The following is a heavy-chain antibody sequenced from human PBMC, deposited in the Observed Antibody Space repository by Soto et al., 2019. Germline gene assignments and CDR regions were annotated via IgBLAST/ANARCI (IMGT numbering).Heavy chain of an antibody. D-gene: IGHD3-10*01. CDR1: GFSLSNARMG. V-gene: IGHV2-26*01. CDR2: IFSNDEK. Sequence: QVTLKESGPVLVKPTETLTLTCTVSGFSLSNARMGVSWIRQPPGKALEWLAHIFSNDEKSYSTSLKSRLTISKDTSKSQVVLTMTNMDPVDTATYYCARMGNYYYYYGMDVWGQGTTVTVSS. J-gene: IGHJ6*02. CDR3: ARMGNYYYYYGMDV.